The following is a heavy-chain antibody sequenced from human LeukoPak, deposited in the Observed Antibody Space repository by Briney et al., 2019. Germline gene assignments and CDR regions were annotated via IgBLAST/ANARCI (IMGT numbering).Heavy chain of an antibody. Sequence: GGSLRLSCAASGFTSSDYYMDWVRQAPGKGLEWVGRIRNKANSHTTEYAASVKGRFTISRDDSKNSLYLQMNSLKTDDTAVYYCAREDVDTAYTFDYWGQGTLVTVSS. CDR1: GFTSSDYY. D-gene: IGHD5-18*01. CDR3: AREDVDTAYTFDY. J-gene: IGHJ4*02. CDR2: IRNKANSHTT. V-gene: IGHV3-72*01.